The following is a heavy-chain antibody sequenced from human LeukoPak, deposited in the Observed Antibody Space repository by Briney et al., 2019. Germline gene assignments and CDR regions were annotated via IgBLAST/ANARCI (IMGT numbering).Heavy chain of an antibody. D-gene: IGHD2/OR15-2a*01. J-gene: IGHJ4*02. Sequence: PGGSLRLSCEVSGFIFEDFGMSWVRQVPGKGLEWVSGMNWNGVSTGYADSVEGRFTISRDSVKNSLYLQMNSLRVEDTALYYCAREDVVSGIDYWGQGTLVTVSS. CDR3: AREDVVSGIDY. CDR1: GFIFEDFG. CDR2: MNWNGVST. V-gene: IGHV3-20*04.